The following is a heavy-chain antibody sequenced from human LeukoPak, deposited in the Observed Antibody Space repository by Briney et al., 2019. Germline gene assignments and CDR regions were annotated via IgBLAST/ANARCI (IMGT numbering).Heavy chain of an antibody. J-gene: IGHJ3*02. Sequence: SETLSLTCAVYGGSFSGYYWSWIRQPPGKGLEWIGEINHSGSTNYNPSLKSRVTISVDTSKNQFSLKLSSVTAADTAVYYCAIRGFDWYLAAFDIWDQGTMVTVSS. D-gene: IGHD3-9*01. V-gene: IGHV4-34*01. CDR3: AIRGFDWYLAAFDI. CDR2: INHSGST. CDR1: GGSFSGYY.